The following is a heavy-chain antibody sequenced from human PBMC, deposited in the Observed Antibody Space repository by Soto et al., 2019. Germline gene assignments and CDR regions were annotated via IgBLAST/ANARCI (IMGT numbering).Heavy chain of an antibody. Sequence: SETLSLTCSVSGGAISSYYWSWIRQPPGKGLEWIGYIYYSVSTNYNPSLKSRVTISVDTSKNPFSLKLSSVTPAATAVYYCASVTTYFFCCGYDYYCYGMYFRGQGSSVTVSS. CDR2: IYYSVST. J-gene: IGHJ6*02. V-gene: IGHV4-59*01. CDR3: ASVTTYFFCCGYDYYCYGMYF. CDR1: GGAISSYY. D-gene: IGHD3-3*01.